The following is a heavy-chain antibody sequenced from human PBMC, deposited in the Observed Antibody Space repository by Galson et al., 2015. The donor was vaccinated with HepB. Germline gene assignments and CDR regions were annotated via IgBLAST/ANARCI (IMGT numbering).Heavy chain of an antibody. J-gene: IGHJ4*02. CDR3: ARIAYFHYDSSGYPDY. CDR1: GFIFSDYY. Sequence: SLRLSCAASGFIFSDYYMTWIRQAPGKGLEWVSYISHTSSYTNYADSLKGRFTISRDNAKNSLYLQMNSLRAEDTAVYYCARIAYFHYDSSGYPDYWGQGTLVTVSS. CDR2: ISHTSSYT. D-gene: IGHD3-22*01. V-gene: IGHV3-11*03.